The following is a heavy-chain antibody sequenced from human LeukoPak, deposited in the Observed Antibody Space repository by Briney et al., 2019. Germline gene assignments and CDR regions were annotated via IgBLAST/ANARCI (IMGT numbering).Heavy chain of an antibody. V-gene: IGHV4-61*02. Sequence: TLSLTCTVSGGSISSGSYYWSWIRQPAGKGLEWIGRIYTSGSTNYNPSLKSRVTISVDKSKNQFSLKLSSVTAADTAVYYCARDGLTGSYYDYWGQGTLVTVSS. J-gene: IGHJ4*02. CDR2: IYTSGST. CDR1: GGSISSGSYY. D-gene: IGHD1-26*01. CDR3: ARDGLTGSYYDY.